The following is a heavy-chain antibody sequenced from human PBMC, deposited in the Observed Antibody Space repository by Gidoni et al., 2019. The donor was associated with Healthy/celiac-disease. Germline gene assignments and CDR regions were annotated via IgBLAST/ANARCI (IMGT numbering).Heavy chain of an antibody. J-gene: IGHJ4*02. Sequence: QVQLVQSGAEVKKPGASVKVSCKASGYTFTSYYMHWVRQAPGQGLEWMGIINPSGGSTSYAQKCQGRVTMTRDTSTSTVYMELSSLRSEDTAVYYCARVLSGLLFDYWGQGTLVTVSS. CDR1: GYTFTSYY. CDR2: INPSGGST. D-gene: IGHD2-8*01. CDR3: ARVLSGLLFDY. V-gene: IGHV1-46*03.